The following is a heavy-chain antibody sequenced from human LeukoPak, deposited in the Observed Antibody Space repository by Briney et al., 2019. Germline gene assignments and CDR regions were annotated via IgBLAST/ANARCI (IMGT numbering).Heavy chain of an antibody. V-gene: IGHV4-34*01. Sequence: PSETLSLTCAVYGGSFSGYYWGWIRQPPGKGLEWIGEINHSGSTNYNPSLKSRVTISVDTPKNQFSLKLSSVTAADTAVYYCARGIDYYDFWSGIDYWGQGTLVTVSS. CDR3: ARGIDYYDFWSGIDY. D-gene: IGHD3-3*01. J-gene: IGHJ4*02. CDR1: GGSFSGYY. CDR2: INHSGST.